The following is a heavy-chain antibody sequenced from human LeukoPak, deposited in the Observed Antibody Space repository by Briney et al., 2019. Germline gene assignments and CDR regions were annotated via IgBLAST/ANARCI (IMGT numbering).Heavy chain of an antibody. CDR2: INPSGGST. D-gene: IGHD1-26*01. CDR1: GYTFTNYY. CDR3: ARVESWEHSGSSQDAFDI. J-gene: IGHJ3*02. Sequence: ASVKVSCKASGYTFTNYYIHWVRQAPGQGLEWMGVINPSGGSTSYAQMFQGRVTMTRDRSTNTLYMELSSLRSEDTAVYYCARVESWEHSGSSQDAFDIWGQGTMVTVPS. V-gene: IGHV1-46*01.